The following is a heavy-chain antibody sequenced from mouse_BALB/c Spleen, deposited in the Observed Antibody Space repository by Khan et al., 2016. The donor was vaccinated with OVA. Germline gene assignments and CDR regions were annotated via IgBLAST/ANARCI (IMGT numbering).Heavy chain of an antibody. CDR3: TRSGYGSFAY. V-gene: IGHV1-53*01. CDR2: INPSNGDT. D-gene: IGHD2-2*01. J-gene: IGHJ3*01. CDR1: GYTFTSYY. Sequence: VKLMESGAELVKPGASVRLSCKASGYTFTSYYLYWVKQRPGQGLEWIGDINPSNGDTNFNEKFKSKATLTVDKSSSTAYIHLTSLTSEDSAVYYCTRSGYGSFAYWGQGTLVTVSA.